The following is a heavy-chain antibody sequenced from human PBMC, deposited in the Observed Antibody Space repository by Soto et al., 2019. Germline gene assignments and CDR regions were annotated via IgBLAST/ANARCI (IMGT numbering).Heavy chain of an antibody. CDR2: IYHSGST. J-gene: IGHJ4*02. CDR3: ARSITIFGVVIPNFDY. V-gene: IGHV4-30-2*01. CDR1: GGSISSGGYS. Sequence: QLQLQESGSGLVKPSQTLSLTCAVSGGSISSGGYSWSWIRQPPGKGLEWIGYIYHSGSTYYNPSLKSRVTISVDRSKNQFSLKLSSVTAADTAVYYCARSITIFGVVIPNFDYWGQGTLVTVSP. D-gene: IGHD3-3*01.